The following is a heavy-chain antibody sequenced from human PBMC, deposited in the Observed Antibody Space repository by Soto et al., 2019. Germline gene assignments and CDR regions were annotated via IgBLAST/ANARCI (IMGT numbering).Heavy chain of an antibody. CDR3: ASHDYAHYGMDV. J-gene: IGHJ6*02. CDR1: GGSISSGHYY. CDR2: IYYSGST. Sequence: SEALSLTCTVSGGSISSGHYYWSWIRQPPGKSMEWIGYIYYSGSTYYNPSLKSRVTISVYTSKNQFSLKLSSVTAADTAVYFCASHDYAHYGMDVWGQGTTVTVSS. V-gene: IGHV4-30-4*01. D-gene: IGHD3-16*01.